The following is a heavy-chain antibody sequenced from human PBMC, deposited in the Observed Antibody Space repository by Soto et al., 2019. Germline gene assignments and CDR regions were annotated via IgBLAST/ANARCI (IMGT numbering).Heavy chain of an antibody. CDR2: IDVLDGA. CDR3: SDWRAGGPVNLDH. CDR1: GLSLNNYA. Sequence: EVQILESGGDLVQPGGSLRLSCVVSGLSLNNYAIAWVRHAPGKGLEFVSTIDVLDGAWYSDYVGGRLAISRDVSRNTVYLQMSSLRVEDTAIYFCSDWRAGGPVNLDHWGPGTRVTVSS. J-gene: IGHJ4*02. V-gene: IGHV3-23*01. D-gene: IGHD2-15*01.